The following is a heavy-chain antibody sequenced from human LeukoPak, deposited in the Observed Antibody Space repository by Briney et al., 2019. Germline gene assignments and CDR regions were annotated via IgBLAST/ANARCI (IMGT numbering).Heavy chain of an antibody. Sequence: PSETLSLTCTVSGGSISSSSYYWGWIRQPPGKGLEWIGSIYYSGSTYYNPSLKSRVTISVDTSKNQFSLKLSSVTVADTAVYYCARETVTTIGIDYWGQGTLVTVSS. J-gene: IGHJ4*02. CDR3: ARETVTTIGIDY. CDR2: IYYSGST. D-gene: IGHD4-17*01. V-gene: IGHV4-39*07. CDR1: GGSISSSSYY.